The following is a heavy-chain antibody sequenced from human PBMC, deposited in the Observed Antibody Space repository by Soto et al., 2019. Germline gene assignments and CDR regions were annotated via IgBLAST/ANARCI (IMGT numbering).Heavy chain of an antibody. Sequence: QVQLVESGGGVVQPGRSLRLSCAASGFTFSSYGMHWVRQAPGKGLEWVAVIWYDGSNKYYEDSVKGRFNISRENSKNPLXXXXXXXXXXXXXXXXXXXXXXXXXXCYGMDVWGQGTTVTGSS. J-gene: IGHJ6*02. V-gene: IGHV3-33*01. CDR3: XXXXXXXXXCYGMDV. CDR2: IWYDGSNK. CDR1: GFTFSSYG.